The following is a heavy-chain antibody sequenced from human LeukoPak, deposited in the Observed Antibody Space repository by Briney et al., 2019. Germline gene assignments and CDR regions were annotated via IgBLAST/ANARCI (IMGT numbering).Heavy chain of an antibody. CDR1: GFTFSNYW. J-gene: IGHJ5*02. CDR3: ARMAGLSWFDP. CDR2: IKEDGSEK. V-gene: IGHV3-7*01. D-gene: IGHD5-24*01. Sequence: PGGSLRLSCAASGFTFSNYWMSWVRQAPGKGLEWVANIKEDGSEKYYVDSVKGRFTISRDNAKNSLYLQMNSLRAEDTAVYCCARMAGLSWFDPWGQGTLVTVSS.